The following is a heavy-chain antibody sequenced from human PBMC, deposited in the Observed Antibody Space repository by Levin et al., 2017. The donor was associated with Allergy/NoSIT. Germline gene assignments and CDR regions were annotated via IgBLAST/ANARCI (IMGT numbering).Heavy chain of an antibody. Sequence: GGSLRLSCKASGYTFTNYGINWVRQAPGQGLEWMGWISVYNGNTNYAQKVQGRVTMTTDTSTSTAHMELRSLRSDDTAVYYCAREVAGCWSGYYTFDYWGQGTLVTVSS. D-gene: IGHD3-3*01. V-gene: IGHV1-18*01. J-gene: IGHJ4*02. CDR3: AREVAGCWSGYYTFDY. CDR2: ISVYNGNT. CDR1: GYTFTNYG.